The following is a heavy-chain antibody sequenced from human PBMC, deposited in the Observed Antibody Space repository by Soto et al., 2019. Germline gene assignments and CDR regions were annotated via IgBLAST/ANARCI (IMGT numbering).Heavy chain of an antibody. CDR3: AIADYYGSSGYHLDY. J-gene: IGHJ4*02. V-gene: IGHV1-46*01. Sequence: QVQVAQSGAEVKRPGASVKVSCWASGYPFTNFYIHWVRQAPGQGLAWMGIINPSGGSTAYAQKCLGRVTMTRDTSTSTVYMEVSSLRSEDTAVYYCAIADYYGSSGYHLDYWGQGTLVTVSS. CDR2: INPSGGST. CDR1: GYPFTNFY. D-gene: IGHD3-22*01.